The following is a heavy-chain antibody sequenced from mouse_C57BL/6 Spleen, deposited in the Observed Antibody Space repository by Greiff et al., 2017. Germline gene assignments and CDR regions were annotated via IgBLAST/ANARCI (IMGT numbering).Heavy chain of an antibody. D-gene: IGHD2-13*01. CDR3: ERSCYGDWFAY. V-gene: IGHV1-54*01. J-gene: IGHJ3*01. Sequence: QVQLQQSGAELVRPGTSVKVSCKASGYAFTNYLIEWVKQRPGQGLEWIGVINPGSGGTNYNEKFKGKATLTADKSSSTAYMQLRSLTSEDSAVYICERSCYGDWFAYWGQGTLVTVSA. CDR1: GYAFTNYL. CDR2: INPGSGGT.